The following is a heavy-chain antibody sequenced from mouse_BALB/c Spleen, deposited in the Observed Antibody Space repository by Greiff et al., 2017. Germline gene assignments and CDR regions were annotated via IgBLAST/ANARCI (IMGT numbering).Heavy chain of an antibody. CDR2: INPSNGGT. D-gene: IGHD2-14*01. J-gene: IGHJ4*01. Sequence: VQLQQSGAELVKPGASVKLSCKASGYTFTSYYMYWVKQRPGQGLEWIGEINPSNGGTNFNEKFKSKATLTADKSSSTAYMQLSSLTSDDSAVYFCARYYRYDVGAMDYWGQGTSVTVSS. CDR3: ARYYRYDVGAMDY. V-gene: IGHV1-53*01. CDR1: GYTFTSYY.